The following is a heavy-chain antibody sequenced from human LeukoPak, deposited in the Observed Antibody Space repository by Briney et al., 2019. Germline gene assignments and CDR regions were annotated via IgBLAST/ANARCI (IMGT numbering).Heavy chain of an antibody. CDR2: ISGSGGST. CDR3: AKSTYGSSWDFDY. CDR1: GFIFSNYA. Sequence: GGSLRLSCAASGAASGFIFSNYAMNWVRQAPGKGLEWVSAISGSGGSTYYADSVKGRFTISRDNSKNTLYLQMNSLGAEDTAVYYCAKSTYGSSWDFDYWGQGTLVTVSS. V-gene: IGHV3-23*01. D-gene: IGHD6-13*01. J-gene: IGHJ4*02.